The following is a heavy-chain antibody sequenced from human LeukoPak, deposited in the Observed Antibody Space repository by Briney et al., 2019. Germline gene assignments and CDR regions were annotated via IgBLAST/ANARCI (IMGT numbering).Heavy chain of an antibody. CDR3: AKGGTHSSEARSFDY. J-gene: IGHJ4*02. D-gene: IGHD6-25*01. CDR2: VSGSGGNT. CDR1: GFTFSGYA. Sequence: PGGSLRLSCAASGFTFSGYAMSWVRQAPGKGLEWVSAVSGSGGNTYYADSVKGQFTISRDNSKNTLYLQMNSLRAEDTAVYYCAKGGTHSSEARSFDYWGQGTLVTVSS. V-gene: IGHV3-23*01.